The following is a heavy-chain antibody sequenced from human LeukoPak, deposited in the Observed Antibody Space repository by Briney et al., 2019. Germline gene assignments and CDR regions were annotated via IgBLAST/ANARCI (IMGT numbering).Heavy chain of an antibody. CDR2: ISYDGSNK. V-gene: IGHV3-30-3*02. CDR1: GFTFSSYA. J-gene: IGHJ4*02. D-gene: IGHD4-17*01. CDR3: AKDLFGGNYGDYGLDY. Sequence: GGSLRLSCAASGFTFSSYAMHWVRQAPGKGLEWVAVISYDGSNKYYADSVKGRFTISRDNSKNTLYLQMNSLRAEDTAVYYCAKDLFGGNYGDYGLDYWGQGTLVTVSS.